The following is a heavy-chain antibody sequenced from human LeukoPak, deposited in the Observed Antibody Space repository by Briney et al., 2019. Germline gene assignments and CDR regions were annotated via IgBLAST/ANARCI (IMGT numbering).Heavy chain of an antibody. CDR2: IYTSGST. Sequence: SETLSLTCTVSGGSISSYYWSWIRQPPGKGLEWIGYIYTSGSTNYNPSLKSRVTISVDTSKNQFSLKLSSVTAADTAVYYCVRQDSSSSGVFDYWGQGTLVTVSS. CDR3: VRQDSSSSGVFDY. CDR1: GGSISSYY. V-gene: IGHV4-4*09. J-gene: IGHJ4*02. D-gene: IGHD6-6*01.